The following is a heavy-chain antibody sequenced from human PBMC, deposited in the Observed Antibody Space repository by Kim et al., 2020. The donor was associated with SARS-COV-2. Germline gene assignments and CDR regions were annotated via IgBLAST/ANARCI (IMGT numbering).Heavy chain of an antibody. CDR3: ARGWFGELIFDY. V-gene: IGHV1-69*04. Sequence: NYARKFQGRVTITADKSTSTAYMELSSLRSEDTAVYYCARGWFGELIFDYWGQGTLVTVSS. D-gene: IGHD3-10*01. J-gene: IGHJ4*02.